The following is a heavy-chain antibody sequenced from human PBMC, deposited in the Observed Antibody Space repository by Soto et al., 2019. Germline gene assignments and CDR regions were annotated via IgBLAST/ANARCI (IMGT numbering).Heavy chain of an antibody. Sequence: GGSLRLSCAASGFTFSSYSMNWVRQAPGKGLEWVSSISSSSSYIYYADSVKGRFTISRDNAKNSLYLQMNSLRAEDTAVYYCARDRNVDYSNPNWFDPWGQGTLVTVSS. CDR1: GFTFSSYS. J-gene: IGHJ5*02. V-gene: IGHV3-21*01. CDR3: ARDRNVDYSNPNWFDP. D-gene: IGHD4-4*01. CDR2: ISSSSSYI.